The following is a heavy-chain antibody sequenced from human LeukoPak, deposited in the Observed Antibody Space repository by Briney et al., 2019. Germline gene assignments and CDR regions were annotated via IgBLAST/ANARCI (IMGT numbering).Heavy chain of an antibody. Sequence: ASVKVSCNPSGYRFSSYHIHWLRQAPGQGPEWMGVFYAGGTTLINAQKFQGRVTMTRDTSTSTVYMELSSLRSEDTAVYYCAREESMTVDYWGQGTLVTVSS. D-gene: IGHD3-22*01. CDR3: AREESMTVDY. V-gene: IGHV1-46*01. J-gene: IGHJ4*02. CDR1: GYRFSSYH. CDR2: FYAGGTTL.